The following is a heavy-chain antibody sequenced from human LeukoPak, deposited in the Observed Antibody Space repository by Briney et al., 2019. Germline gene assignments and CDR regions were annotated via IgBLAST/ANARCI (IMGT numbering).Heavy chain of an antibody. J-gene: IGHJ5*02. V-gene: IGHV4-59*12. D-gene: IGHD1-26*01. CDR3: ARDQSSGSYSGFDP. CDR2: MDYSGST. Sequence: AETLSLTCTVSGGSISSYYWSWVRQPPGKGLEWMGYMDYSGSTNYNPSLKSRVTISGDTSKNPFSLKLSTVTAADTAVYYCARDQSSGSYSGFDPWGQGTLVTVSS. CDR1: GGSISSYY.